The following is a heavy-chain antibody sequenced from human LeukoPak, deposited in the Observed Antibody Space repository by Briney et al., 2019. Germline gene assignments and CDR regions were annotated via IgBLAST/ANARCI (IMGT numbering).Heavy chain of an antibody. Sequence: GGSLRLSCAASGFTFSSYSMNWVRQAPGKGLEWVSYISSSSSTIYYADSVKGRFTISRDNAKNSLYLQMNSLRDEDTAVYYCARDGGNWNTRISCFDYWGQGTLVTVSS. J-gene: IGHJ4*02. V-gene: IGHV3-48*02. CDR3: ARDGGNWNTRISCFDY. CDR2: ISSSSSTI. D-gene: IGHD1/OR15-1a*01. CDR1: GFTFSSYS.